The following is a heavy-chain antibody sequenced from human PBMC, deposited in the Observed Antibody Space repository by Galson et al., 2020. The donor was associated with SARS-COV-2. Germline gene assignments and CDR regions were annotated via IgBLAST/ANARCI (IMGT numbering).Heavy chain of an antibody. CDR1: GGSFSGYY. Sequence: SETLSLTCAVYGGSFSGYYWSWIRQPPGKGLEWIGEINHSGSTNYNPSLKSRVTISVDTSKNQFSLKLSSVTAADTAVYYCASGIYGDYPDYWGQGTLVTVSS. V-gene: IGHV4-34*01. D-gene: IGHD4-17*01. CDR3: ASGIYGDYPDY. J-gene: IGHJ4*02. CDR2: INHSGST.